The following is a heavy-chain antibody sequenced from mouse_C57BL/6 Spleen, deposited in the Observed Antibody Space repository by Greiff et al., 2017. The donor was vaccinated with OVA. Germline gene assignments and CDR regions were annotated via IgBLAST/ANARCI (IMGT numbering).Heavy chain of an antibody. J-gene: IGHJ2*01. CDR3: AREGITTVVDFDY. CDR1: GYAFSSSW. CDR2: IYPGDGDT. V-gene: IGHV1-82*01. D-gene: IGHD1-1*01. Sequence: QVQLKQSGPELVKPGASVKISCKASGYAFSSSWMNWVKQRPGKGLEWIGRIYPGDGDTNYNGKFKGKATLTADKSSSTAYMQLSSLTSEDSAVYFCAREGITTVVDFDYWGQGTTLTVSS.